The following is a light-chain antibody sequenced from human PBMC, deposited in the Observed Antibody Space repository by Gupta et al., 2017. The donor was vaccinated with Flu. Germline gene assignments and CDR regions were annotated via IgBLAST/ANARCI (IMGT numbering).Light chain of an antibody. CDR1: SSDVGNQKV. V-gene: IGLV2-23*02. CDR2: EVS. J-gene: IGLJ2*01. Sequence: TISCTGNSSDVGNQKVASLYQHHPRQANILMIYEVSKRSAGVASRFAGTTCSNTAPMTISRQPEEDADDYYCGSDAGSSTFVFGGGTKVTVL. CDR3: GSDAGSSTFV.